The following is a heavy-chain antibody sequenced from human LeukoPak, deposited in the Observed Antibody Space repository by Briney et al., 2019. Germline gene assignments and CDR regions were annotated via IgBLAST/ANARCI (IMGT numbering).Heavy chain of an antibody. D-gene: IGHD6-19*01. V-gene: IGHV3-66*01. J-gene: IGHJ6*02. CDR1: GFTVSSNY. CDR3: ATRSHCSGSYGMDV. Sequence: GGSLRLSCAASGFTVSSNYMSWVRQAPGKGLEWVSIIYSSGSTYYADSVKGRFTISKDYSKNTLYLQVSSLRAEDTAVYYCATRSHCSGSYGMDVWGQGTTVTVSS. CDR2: IYSSGST.